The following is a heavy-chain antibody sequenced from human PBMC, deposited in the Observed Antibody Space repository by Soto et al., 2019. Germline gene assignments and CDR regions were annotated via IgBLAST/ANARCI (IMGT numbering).Heavy chain of an antibody. D-gene: IGHD2-15*01. Sequence: PSETLSLTCTVSGGSISSGDYYWSWIRQPPGKGLEWIGYIYYSGSTYYNPSLKSRVTISVDTSKNQFSLKLSSVTAADTAVYYCAYGGNEENRIDYWGQGTLVTVSS. CDR2: IYYSGST. J-gene: IGHJ4*02. V-gene: IGHV4-30-4*01. CDR1: GGSISSGDYY. CDR3: AYGGNEENRIDY.